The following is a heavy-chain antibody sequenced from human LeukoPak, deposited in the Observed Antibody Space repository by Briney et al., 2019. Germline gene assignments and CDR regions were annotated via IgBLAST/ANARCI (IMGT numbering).Heavy chain of an antibody. CDR1: GFTFSDYY. D-gene: IGHD3-9*01. Sequence: PGGSLRLSCAAPGFTFSDYYMSWIRQAPGKGLEWVANIKQDGSEKYYVDSVKGRFTISRDNAKNSLYLQMNSLRAEDTAVYYCARVVYYDILTGYFKYFDYWGQGTLVTVSS. CDR2: IKQDGSEK. CDR3: ARVVYYDILTGYFKYFDY. J-gene: IGHJ4*02. V-gene: IGHV3-7*01.